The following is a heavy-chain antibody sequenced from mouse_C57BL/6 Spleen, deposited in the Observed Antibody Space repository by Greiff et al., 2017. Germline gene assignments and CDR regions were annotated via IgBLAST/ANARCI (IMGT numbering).Heavy chain of an antibody. V-gene: IGHV1-59*01. D-gene: IGHD1-1*01. CDR3: ARRGDYGSSPVYFDY. CDR1: GYTFTSYW. J-gene: IGHJ2*01. Sequence: QVQLQQPGAELVRPGTSVKLSCKASGYTFTSYWMHWVKQRPGQGLEWIGVIDPSDSYTNYNQKFKGKATLTVDTSSSTAYMQLSSLTSEDSAVYYCARRGDYGSSPVYFDYWGQGTTLTVSS. CDR2: IDPSDSYT.